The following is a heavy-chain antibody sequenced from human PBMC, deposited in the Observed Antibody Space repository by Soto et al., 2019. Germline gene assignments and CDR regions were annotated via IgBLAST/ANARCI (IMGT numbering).Heavy chain of an antibody. D-gene: IGHD3-3*01. CDR3: ARDGVRHSGGIDY. CDR1: GGTFSSYS. J-gene: IGHJ4*02. CDR2: IIPVFGAA. Sequence: QVQLVQSGAELKKPGSSVKVSCKASGGTFSSYSMNWVRQAPGQGLEWMGEIIPVFGAAHYAQEFQGRVTITADESTRTAYMERSRLRAEDTAGNYCARDGVRHSGGIDYWCQGSVVTVSS. V-gene: IGHV1-69*01.